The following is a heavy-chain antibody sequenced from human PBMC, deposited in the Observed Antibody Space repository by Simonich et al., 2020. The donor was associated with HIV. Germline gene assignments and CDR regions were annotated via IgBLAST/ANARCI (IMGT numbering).Heavy chain of an antibody. Sequence: QVQLQQWGAGLLKPSETLSLTCAVYGGSFSGYYWSWIRQPPGKGLEWIGEINHRGSTNYNPSLKSRVTISVDTSKNQFSLKLSSVTAADTAVYYCASHYGGNHLNWFDPWGQGTLVTVSS. CDR3: ASHYGGNHLNWFDP. CDR1: GGSFSGYY. CDR2: INHRGST. D-gene: IGHD2-15*01. V-gene: IGHV4-34*01. J-gene: IGHJ5*02.